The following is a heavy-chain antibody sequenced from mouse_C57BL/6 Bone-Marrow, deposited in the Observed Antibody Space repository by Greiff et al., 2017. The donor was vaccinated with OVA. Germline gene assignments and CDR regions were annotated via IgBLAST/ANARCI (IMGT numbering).Heavy chain of an antibody. CDR3: APITTDDYAMDY. Sequence: QVQLQQSGAELARPGASVKLSCKASGYTFTSYGISWVKQRTGQGLEWIGDIYPGSGSTNYNEKFKSKATLTVDTSSSPTYMQLSSLTSEDSAVYYCAPITTDDYAMDYWGQGTSVTVSS. CDR2: IYPGSGST. V-gene: IGHV1-81*01. CDR1: GYTFTSYG. D-gene: IGHD1-1*01. J-gene: IGHJ4*01.